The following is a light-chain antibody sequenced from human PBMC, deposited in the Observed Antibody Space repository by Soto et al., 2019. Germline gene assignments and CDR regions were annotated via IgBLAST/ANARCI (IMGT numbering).Light chain of an antibody. CDR2: DVN. CDR1: SSDIGAYNF. CDR3: TSWTTSTTMI. Sequence: QSVLTQPASVSGSPGQSITISCTGTSSDIGAYNFVSWYQQHPGNAPKLMLYDVNIRPSGVSNRFSGSKSGNTAPLTISGLPAEDAADYYCTSWTTSTTMIFGGGTKLTVL. V-gene: IGLV2-14*03. J-gene: IGLJ2*01.